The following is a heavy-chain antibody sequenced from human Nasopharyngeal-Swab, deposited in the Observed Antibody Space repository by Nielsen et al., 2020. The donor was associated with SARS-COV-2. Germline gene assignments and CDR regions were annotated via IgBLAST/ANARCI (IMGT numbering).Heavy chain of an antibody. CDR1: GGSISSSSYY. CDR2: IYYSGST. CDR3: ARERGRGGIWNYYYYYMDV. V-gene: IGHV4-39*07. D-gene: IGHD3-10*01. Sequence: GSLRLSCTVSGGSISSSSYYWGWIRQPLGKGLEWIGSIYYSGSTYYNPSLKSRVTISVDTSKNQFSLKLSSVTAADTAVYYCARERGRGGIWNYYYYYMDVWGKGTTVTVSS. J-gene: IGHJ6*03.